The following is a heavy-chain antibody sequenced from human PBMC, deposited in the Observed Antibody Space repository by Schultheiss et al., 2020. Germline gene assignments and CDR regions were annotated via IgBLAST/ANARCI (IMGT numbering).Heavy chain of an antibody. J-gene: IGHJ6*02. CDR1: GFTFSSYA. D-gene: IGHD6-19*01. Sequence: GGSLRLSCAASGFTFSSYAMSWVRQAPGKGLEWVSAISGSGGSTYYADSVKGRFTISRDNSKNTLYLQMNSLRAEDTAVYYCARDGIAVAGTGMDVWGQGTTVTVSS. CDR3: ARDGIAVAGTGMDV. CDR2: ISGSGGST. V-gene: IGHV3-23*01.